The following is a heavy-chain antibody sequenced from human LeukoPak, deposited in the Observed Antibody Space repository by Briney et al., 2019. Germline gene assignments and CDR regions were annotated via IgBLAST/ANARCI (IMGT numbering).Heavy chain of an antibody. J-gene: IGHJ5*02. V-gene: IGHV2-5*02. CDR2: IYWDDDK. CDR1: GFSLSTSGVG. D-gene: IGHD2-2*01. Sequence: SGPTLVKPTQTLTLTCTFSGFSLSTSGVGVGWIRQPPGKALEWLALIYWDDDKRYSPSLKNRLTITRDTSKNQVVLTMTNMDPVDTATFYCAHRRTGGYCSSTSCSDNWFDLWGQRTLVTVSS. CDR3: AHRRTGGYCSSTSCSDNWFDL.